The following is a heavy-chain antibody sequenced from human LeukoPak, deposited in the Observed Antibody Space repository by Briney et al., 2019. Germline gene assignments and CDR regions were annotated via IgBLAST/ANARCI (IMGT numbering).Heavy chain of an antibody. J-gene: IGHJ4*02. Sequence: SETLSLTCTVSGGSISSYYWSWIRQPPGKGLEWIGYIYYSGSTNYNPSLKSRVTISVDTSKNQFSLKLSSVTAADTAVYYCARTYYYDSSGYHQPGYWGQGTLVTVSS. V-gene: IGHV4-59*13. D-gene: IGHD3-22*01. CDR2: IYYSGST. CDR3: ARTYYYDSSGYHQPGY. CDR1: GGSISSYY.